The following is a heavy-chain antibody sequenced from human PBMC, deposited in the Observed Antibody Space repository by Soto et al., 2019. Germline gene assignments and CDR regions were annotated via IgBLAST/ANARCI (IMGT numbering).Heavy chain of an antibody. J-gene: IGHJ6*04. V-gene: IGHV4-30-4*01. CDR2: IYYSGGT. CDR1: GGSISSGDYY. CDR3: ARDHLYAYSPSGMDV. D-gene: IGHD2-2*01. Sequence: QVQLQESGPGLVKPSQTLSLTCTVSGGSISSGDYYWSWIRQPPGKGLEWIGYIYYSGGTYYNPSLKGRVTLSVVTSTNQCSLKLRSVTAADAAVYYCARDHLYAYSPSGMDVWGKGTTVTVSS.